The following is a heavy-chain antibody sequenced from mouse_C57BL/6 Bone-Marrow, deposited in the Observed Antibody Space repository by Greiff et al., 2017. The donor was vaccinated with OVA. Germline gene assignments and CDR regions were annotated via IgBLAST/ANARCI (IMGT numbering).Heavy chain of an antibody. CDR2: IRNKANGYTT. V-gene: IGHV7-3*01. CDR3: ARYYGWYFDV. J-gene: IGHJ1*03. Sequence: EVQLVESGGGLVQPGGSLSLSCAASGFTFTDYYMSWVRQPPGKALEWLGFIRNKANGYTTEYSASVKGRFTISRDNSQSILYLQMNALRAEDSATYYCARYYGWYFDVWGTGTTVTVSS. D-gene: IGHD1-1*02. CDR1: GFTFTDYY.